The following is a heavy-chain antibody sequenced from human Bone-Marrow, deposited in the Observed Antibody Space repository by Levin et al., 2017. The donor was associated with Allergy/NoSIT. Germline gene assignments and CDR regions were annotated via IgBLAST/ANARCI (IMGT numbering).Heavy chain of an antibody. V-gene: IGHV3-48*02. CDR1: GFTFRHYT. D-gene: IGHD3-22*01. Sequence: GGSLRLSCVASGFTFRHYTMNWVRQAPGKGLERVSCITSSGDSTYYADSAKGRFTISRDNAKNSLYLQLNRLRDEDTAMYYCAGDAARRYYDSSGYSGDHWGQGTLVTVSS. CDR2: ITSSGDST. CDR3: AGDAARRYYDSSGYSGDH. J-gene: IGHJ4*02.